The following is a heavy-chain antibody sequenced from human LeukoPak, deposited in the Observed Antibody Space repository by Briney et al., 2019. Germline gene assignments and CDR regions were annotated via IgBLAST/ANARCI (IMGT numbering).Heavy chain of an antibody. J-gene: IGHJ6*02. D-gene: IGHD7-27*01. CDR1: GYSVSTNSSA. V-gene: IGHV6-1*01. Sequence: SQTLSLTCAISGYSVSTNSSAWSWIRQSPSRGLEWLGRTYYRSRWYNDYAVSVKSRITIKSDTSKNQFSLQLNSVTPEDTAVYYCARDRDLGNYYDGMVVWGQGTTVTVSS. CDR2: TYYRSRWYN. CDR3: ARDRDLGNYYDGMVV.